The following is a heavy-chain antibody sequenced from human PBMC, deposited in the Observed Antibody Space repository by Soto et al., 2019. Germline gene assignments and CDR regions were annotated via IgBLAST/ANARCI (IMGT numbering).Heavy chain of an antibody. CDR3: ARGHHHSMWELLGY. J-gene: IGHJ4*02. CDR1: GYTFTSYG. V-gene: IGHV1-18*01. CDR2: ISAYNGNT. D-gene: IGHD1-26*01. Sequence: QVQLVQSGAEVKKPGASVKVSCKASGYTFTSYGISWVRQAPGQGLEWMGWISAYNGNTNYAQKLQGRVTMTTDTATSTAYLELRSLSSDDTAVYYWARGHHHSMWELLGYWGQGTLVTVSS.